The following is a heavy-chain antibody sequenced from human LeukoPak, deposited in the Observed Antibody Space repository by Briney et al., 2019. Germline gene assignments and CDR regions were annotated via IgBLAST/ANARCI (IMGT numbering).Heavy chain of an antibody. CDR2: IWYDGSFK. V-gene: IGHV3-33*08. D-gene: IGHD1-1*01. Sequence: HPGASLRLSCAASGFTFSSYAMSWVRQAPGKGLEWVAVIWYDGSFKYYADSVKGRFTISGDNSNNTLYLQMNSLRAEDTAVYYCARDLDPYDPDYYGMDVWGKGTTVTVSS. CDR3: ARDLDPYDPDYYGMDV. CDR1: GFTFSSYA. J-gene: IGHJ6*04.